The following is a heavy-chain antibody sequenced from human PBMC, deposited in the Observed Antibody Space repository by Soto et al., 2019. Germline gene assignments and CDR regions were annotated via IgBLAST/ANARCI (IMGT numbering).Heavy chain of an antibody. V-gene: IGHV3-30*18. CDR1: GFTFSSYG. J-gene: IGHJ4*02. Sequence: PGGSLRLSCAASGFTFSSYGMRWVRQAPGKGLEWVAVISYDGSNKYYADSVKGRFTISRDNSKNTLYLQMNSLRAEDTAVYYCAKHLEFGWGPGGYWGQGTLVTVSS. D-gene: IGHD3-10*01. CDR2: ISYDGSNK. CDR3: AKHLEFGWGPGGY.